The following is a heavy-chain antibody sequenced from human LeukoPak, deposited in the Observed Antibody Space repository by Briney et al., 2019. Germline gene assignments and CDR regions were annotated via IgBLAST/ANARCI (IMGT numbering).Heavy chain of an antibody. D-gene: IGHD2-2*01. J-gene: IGHJ6*02. CDR1: GYTFTSYG. Sequence: ASVTVSCTASGYTFTSYGISWVRQAPGQGLEWMGWISAYNGNTNYAQKLQGRVTMTTDTTTSTAYMELRSLRSDDTAVYYCARDHCSSTSCSPALGYGMDVWGQGTTVTVSS. CDR3: ARDHCSSTSCSPALGYGMDV. V-gene: IGHV1-18*01. CDR2: ISAYNGNT.